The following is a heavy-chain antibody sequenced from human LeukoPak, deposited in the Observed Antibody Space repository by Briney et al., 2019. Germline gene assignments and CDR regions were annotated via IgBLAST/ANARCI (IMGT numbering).Heavy chain of an antibody. CDR1: GFTFSSYA. D-gene: IGHD4-17*01. CDR3: ARAVYGDYAGY. V-gene: IGHV3-23*01. CDR2: ISGSGGST. J-gene: IGHJ4*02. Sequence: GGSLRLSCAASGFTFSSYAMSWVRQAPGKGLEWVSAISGSGGSTYYADSVKGRFTISRDNSKNTLYLQMNSLRAEDTAVYYCARAVYGDYAGYWGQGTLVTVSS.